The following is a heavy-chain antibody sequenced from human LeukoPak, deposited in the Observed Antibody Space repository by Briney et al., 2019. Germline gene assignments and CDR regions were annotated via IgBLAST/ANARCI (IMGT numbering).Heavy chain of an antibody. CDR3: AREGSGYTYGRGSYFDY. Sequence: ASVKVSCKASGYTLTVYYIHWVRQAPGQGLEWMGRINPNSGDTNFAQKFQGRVTMTRATSISSAYMDLSGLRPDDTAVYYCAREGSGYTYGRGSYFDYWGHGILVTVSS. CDR1: GYTLTVYY. J-gene: IGHJ4*01. D-gene: IGHD5-18*01. V-gene: IGHV1-2*06. CDR2: INPNSGDT.